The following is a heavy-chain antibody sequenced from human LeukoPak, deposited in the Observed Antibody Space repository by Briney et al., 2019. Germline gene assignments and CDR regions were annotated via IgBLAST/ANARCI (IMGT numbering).Heavy chain of an antibody. Sequence: GESLKISCKGSGYSFTNYWIGWVRQMPGKCLKYMGIIYPGDSETKYSPSFQGQVTISADKSISTAYLQWSSLKASDTAMYYCARRLASDYYYYYGMDVWGQGTTVTVSS. CDR3: ARRLASDYYYYYGMDV. J-gene: IGHJ6*02. CDR2: IYPGDSET. V-gene: IGHV5-51*01. CDR1: GYSFTNYW.